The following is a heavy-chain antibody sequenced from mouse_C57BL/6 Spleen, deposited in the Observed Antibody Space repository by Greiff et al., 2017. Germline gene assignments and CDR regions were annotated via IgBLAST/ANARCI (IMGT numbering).Heavy chain of an antibody. CDR1: GYAFSSYW. Sequence: QVQLQQSGAELVKPGASVKISCKASGYAFSSYWMNWVNQRPGKGLEWIGQIYPGDGDTNYNGKFKGKATLTADKSSSTAYMQLSSLTSEDSAVYFCARDYDYDGGSLFDYWGQGTTLTVSS. CDR3: ARDYDYDGGSLFDY. J-gene: IGHJ2*01. V-gene: IGHV1-80*01. D-gene: IGHD2-4*01. CDR2: IYPGDGDT.